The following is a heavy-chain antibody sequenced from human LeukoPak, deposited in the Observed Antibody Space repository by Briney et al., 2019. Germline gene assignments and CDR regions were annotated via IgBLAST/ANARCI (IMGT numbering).Heavy chain of an antibody. CDR2: INWNGGST. V-gene: IGHV3-20*04. D-gene: IGHD3-16*01. Sequence: GGSLRLSCAASGFTFDDYGMSWVRQAPGKGLEWVSGINWNGGSTGYADSVKGRFTISRDNAKNSLYLQMNSLRAEDAAVYYCARADTYYFDYWGQGTLVTVSS. CDR3: ARADTYYFDY. J-gene: IGHJ4*02. CDR1: GFTFDDYG.